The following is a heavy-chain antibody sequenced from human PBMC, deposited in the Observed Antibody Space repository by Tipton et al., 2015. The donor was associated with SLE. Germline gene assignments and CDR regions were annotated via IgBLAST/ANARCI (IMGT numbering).Heavy chain of an antibody. D-gene: IGHD3-3*01. V-gene: IGHV3-30*02. J-gene: IGHJ6*02. CDR2: IRYDGSNK. CDR1: GFTFSSYG. Sequence: SLRLSCAASGFTFSSYGMHWVRQAPGKGLEWVAFIRYDGSNKYYADSVKGRFTISRDNSKNTLYLQMNSLRAEDTAVYYCAKDREIFGVVTKDYYYYGMDVWGQGTTVTVSS. CDR3: AKDREIFGVVTKDYYYYGMDV.